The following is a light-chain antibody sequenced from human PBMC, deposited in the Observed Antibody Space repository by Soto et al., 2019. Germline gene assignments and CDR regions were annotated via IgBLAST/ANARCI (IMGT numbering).Light chain of an antibody. CDR3: QQSFCTPQT. Sequence: DIQMTQSPSSLSASGRDRVTFTCLASQTISTYLNWYQQKQGKAPKLLISAASSLQSGAPSWFCCSGYGKDVTLTISSLQPEDFATCYCQQSFCTPQTLGQGTKLEIK. J-gene: IGKJ1*01. CDR1: QTISTY. CDR2: AAS. V-gene: IGKV1-39*01.